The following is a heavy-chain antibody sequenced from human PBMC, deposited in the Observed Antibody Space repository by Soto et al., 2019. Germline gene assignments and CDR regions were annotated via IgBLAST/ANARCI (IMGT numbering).Heavy chain of an antibody. CDR3: ARWWASQWGQLAQT. Sequence: QVQLVQSGAEVKKPGASVKVSCKASGYTFTSYDINWVRQATGQGLEWMGWMNPNSGNTGYAQKFQGRVTMTRNTSISTAYMELSSLRSEDTAVYYCARWWASQWGQLAQTWGQGTLVTVSS. J-gene: IGHJ4*02. CDR2: MNPNSGNT. CDR1: GYTFTSYD. D-gene: IGHD6-6*01. V-gene: IGHV1-8*01.